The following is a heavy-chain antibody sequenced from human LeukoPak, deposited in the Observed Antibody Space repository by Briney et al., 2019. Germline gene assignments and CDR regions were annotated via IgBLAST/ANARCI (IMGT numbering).Heavy chain of an antibody. D-gene: IGHD4-11*01. CDR3: ARGGAVTAPLGYYYYYMDV. V-gene: IGHV1-8*01. CDR2: MNPSIGNT. Sequence: GASVKVSCKASGYTFTSYDINWVRQATGQGLEWMGWMNPSIGNTDYAQKFQGRVTMTRNTSISTAYMELSGLRSEDTAVYYCARGGAVTAPLGYYYYYMDVWGQGTLVTVSS. J-gene: IGHJ6*03. CDR1: GYTFTSYD.